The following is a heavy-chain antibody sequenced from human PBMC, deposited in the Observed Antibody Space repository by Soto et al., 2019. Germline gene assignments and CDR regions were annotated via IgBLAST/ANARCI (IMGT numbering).Heavy chain of an antibody. Sequence: QVQMVHSGAEVKKPGASVKVSCKASGYTFSSHDINWVRQATGQGLEWMGWLNPHRGSTASEHKFQGRVTMTWDASINAVYLGLSSLRSEDTAMYYCARVSSIAARRSFDSWGQGTLVSVSS. CDR1: GYTFSSHD. CDR3: ARVSSIAARRSFDS. J-gene: IGHJ4*02. D-gene: IGHD6-6*01. CDR2: LNPHRGST. V-gene: IGHV1-8*01.